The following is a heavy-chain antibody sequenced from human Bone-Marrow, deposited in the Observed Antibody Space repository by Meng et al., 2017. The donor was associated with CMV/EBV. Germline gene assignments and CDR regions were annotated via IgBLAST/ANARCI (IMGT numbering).Heavy chain of an antibody. J-gene: IGHJ3*02. Sequence: GESLKISCAASGFTFSSYAMHWVRQAPGKGLEWVAVISYDGSNKYYADSVKGRFTISRDNSKNTLYLQMNSLRAEDTAVYYCARVYLVFAFDIWGQGTRVTVSS. CDR1: GFTFSSYA. V-gene: IGHV3-30*14. CDR3: ARVYLVFAFDI. D-gene: IGHD3-10*01. CDR2: ISYDGSNK.